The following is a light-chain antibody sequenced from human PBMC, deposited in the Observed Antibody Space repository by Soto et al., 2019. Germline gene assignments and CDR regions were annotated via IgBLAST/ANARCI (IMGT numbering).Light chain of an antibody. CDR2: ANS. CDR3: QSYDSSLSAWV. V-gene: IGLV1-40*01. Sequence: QSVLTQPPSVSGAPGQRVTISCTESSSNIGAGYDVHWYQQLPGTAPKLLIYANSNRPSGVPDRFSGSESGTSASLAITGLQAEDEADYYCQSYDSSLSAWVFGGGTKVTVL. CDR1: SSNIGAGYD. J-gene: IGLJ3*02.